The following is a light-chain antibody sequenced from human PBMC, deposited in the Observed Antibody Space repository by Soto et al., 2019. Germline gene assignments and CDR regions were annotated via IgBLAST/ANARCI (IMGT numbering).Light chain of an antibody. J-gene: IGLJ3*02. Sequence: QSVLTQPTSASGTPGQRVTISCSGSSSNLGSNFVYWYQQLPGAAPKLLISRNNERPSGVPDRFSGSKSGTSASLAISGLRSEDEADYHCAAWDDSLSGVVFGGGTKVTVL. CDR3: AAWDDSLSGVV. CDR2: RNN. V-gene: IGLV1-47*01. CDR1: SSNLGSNF.